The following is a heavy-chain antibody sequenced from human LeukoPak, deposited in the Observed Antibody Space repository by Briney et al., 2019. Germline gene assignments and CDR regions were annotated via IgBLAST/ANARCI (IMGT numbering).Heavy chain of an antibody. CDR2: ISGSGGST. V-gene: IGHV3-23*01. J-gene: IGHJ6*02. CDR1: GFTFSSYA. CDR3: AKTLRVATSSYYYYGMDV. D-gene: IGHD5-12*01. Sequence: GGSLRLSRAASGFTFSSYAMSWVRQAPGKGLEWVSAISGSGGSTYYADSVKGRFTISRDNSKNTLYLQMNSLRAEDTAVYYCAKTLRVATSSYYYYGMDVWGQGTTVTVSS.